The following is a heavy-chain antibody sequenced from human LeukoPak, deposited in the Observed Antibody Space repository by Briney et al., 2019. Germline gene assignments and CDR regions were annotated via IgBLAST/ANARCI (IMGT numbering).Heavy chain of an antibody. CDR2: ISGSGGST. CDR1: GFTFSSYG. V-gene: IGHV3-23*01. D-gene: IGHD6-13*01. J-gene: IGHJ4*02. CDR3: AKIGQQLARPY. Sequence: GGTLRLSCAASGFTFSSYGMSWVRQAPGKGLEWVSAISGSGGSTNYADSVKGRFTISRDNSKNTLYLQMNSLRAEDTAVYYCAKIGQQLARPYWGQGTLVTVSS.